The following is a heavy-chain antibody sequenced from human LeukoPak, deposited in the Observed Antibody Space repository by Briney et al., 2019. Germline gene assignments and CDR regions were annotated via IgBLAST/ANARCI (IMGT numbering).Heavy chain of an antibody. V-gene: IGHV3-7*01. CDR3: ASSIYDYLDY. CDR2: IKQDGSEK. J-gene: IGHJ4*02. D-gene: IGHD3-16*01. CDR1: GFTFSSYW. Sequence: PGGSLRLSCAASGFTFSSYWVSWVRQAPGKGLEWVANIKQDGSEKYYVDSVKGRFTISRDNAKNSLYLQMNSLRAEDTAVYYCASSIYDYLDYWGQGTLVTVSS.